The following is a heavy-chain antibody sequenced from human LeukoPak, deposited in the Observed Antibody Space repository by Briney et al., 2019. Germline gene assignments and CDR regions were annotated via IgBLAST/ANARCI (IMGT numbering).Heavy chain of an antibody. D-gene: IGHD6-13*01. J-gene: IGHJ4*02. CDR3: ARGSRGNIAAAGHFDY. CDR1: GFTFITYG. V-gene: IGHV3-30*02. CDR2: IRHDGSSK. Sequence: GGSLRLSCVASGFTFITYGMHWVRQAPGKGLEWVAFIRHDGSSKYYADSVKGRFTISRDNAKNSQYLQTNSLRAEDTAVYYCARGSRGNIAAAGHFDYWGQGTLVTVSS.